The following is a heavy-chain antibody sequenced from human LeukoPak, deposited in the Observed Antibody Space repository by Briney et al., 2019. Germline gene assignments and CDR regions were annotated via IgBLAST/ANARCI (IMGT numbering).Heavy chain of an antibody. CDR2: IYYSGST. J-gene: IGHJ4*02. D-gene: IGHD3-22*01. CDR1: GGSISSGGYY. Sequence: SETLSLTCTVSGGSISSGGYYWSWIRQHPGKGLEWIGYIYYSGSTYYNPSLKSRVTISVDTSKNQFSLKLSSVTAADTAVYYCARGKWLLRMLNYWGQGTLVTVSS. CDR3: ARGKWLLRMLNY. V-gene: IGHV4-31*03.